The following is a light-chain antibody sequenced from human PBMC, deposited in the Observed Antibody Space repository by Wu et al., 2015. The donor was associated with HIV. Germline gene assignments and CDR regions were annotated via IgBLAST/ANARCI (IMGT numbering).Light chain of an antibody. J-gene: IGKJ4*01. CDR2: AAS. Sequence: IRMTQSPSSLSASTGDRVTITCRASQGISSYLAWYQQKPGKAPKLLIYAASTLQSGVPSRFSGSGSGTDFTLTISCLQSEDFATYYCQQYYSYPPTFGGGTKVEIK. CDR3: QQYYSYPPT. V-gene: IGKV1-8*01. CDR1: QGISSY.